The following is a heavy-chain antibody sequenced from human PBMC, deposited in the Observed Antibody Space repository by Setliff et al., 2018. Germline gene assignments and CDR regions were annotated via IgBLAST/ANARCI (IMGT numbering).Heavy chain of an antibody. J-gene: IGHJ4*02. CDR2: NSA. Sequence: ASVKVSCKASGDSFSNYAISWVRQAPGQGLEWMGWNSAYAQKFQGRVTMTTDTPTSTAYMELRSLRSDDTAVYYRARGPPDFVVVPAAAKFDYWGPGTLVTVSS. CDR3: ARGPPDFVVVPAAAKFDY. D-gene: IGHD2-2*01. V-gene: IGHV1-18*01. CDR1: GDSFSNYA.